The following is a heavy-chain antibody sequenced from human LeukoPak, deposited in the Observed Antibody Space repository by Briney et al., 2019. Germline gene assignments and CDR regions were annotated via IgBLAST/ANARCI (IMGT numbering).Heavy chain of an antibody. CDR1: GYTFTSYY. V-gene: IGHV1-46*01. CDR3: ARDMYDISGRADY. Sequence: ASVKVSCKASGYTFTSYYMHWVRQAPGQGLEWMGIINPSGGSTSYAQKFQGRVTMTRNTSISTAYMELSSLRSDDSAVYYCARDMYDISGRADYWGQGTRVTVSS. D-gene: IGHD3-22*01. J-gene: IGHJ4*02. CDR2: INPSGGST.